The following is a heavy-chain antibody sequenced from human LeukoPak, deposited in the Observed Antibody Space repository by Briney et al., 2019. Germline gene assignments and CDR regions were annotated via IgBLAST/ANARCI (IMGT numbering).Heavy chain of an antibody. CDR1: GYTFTSYG. CDR3: ARVLRGAYYDILTGRADY. J-gene: IGHJ4*02. D-gene: IGHD3-9*01. Sequence: ASVKVSCKASGYTFTSYGISWVRQATGQGLELRGWISAYNGNTNYAQKHQGRVTMTTDTSTSTAYMELRSLRSDDTAVYYCARVLRGAYYDILTGRADYWGQGTLVTVSS. CDR2: ISAYNGNT. V-gene: IGHV1-18*01.